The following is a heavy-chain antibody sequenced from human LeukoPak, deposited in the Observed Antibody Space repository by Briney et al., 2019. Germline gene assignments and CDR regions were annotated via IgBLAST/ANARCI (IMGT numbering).Heavy chain of an antibody. J-gene: IGHJ5*02. D-gene: IGHD3-22*01. CDR3: ARTYYYDSSGYYNWFDP. V-gene: IGHV4-59*12. CDR1: GGSISNYY. CDR2: IYYSGST. Sequence: SETLSLTCTVSGGSISNYYWSWIRQPPGKGLEWIGYIYYSGSTNYNPSLKSRVTMLVDTSKNQFSLKLSSVTAADTAVYYCARTYYYDSSGYYNWFDPWGQGTLVTVSS.